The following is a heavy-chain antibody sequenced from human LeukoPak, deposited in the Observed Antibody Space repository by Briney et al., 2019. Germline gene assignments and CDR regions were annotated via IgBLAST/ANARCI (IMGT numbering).Heavy chain of an antibody. J-gene: IGHJ4*02. CDR3: ARRQGLKYYFDY. Sequence: GGSLRLSCAASGFTLSSNYMSWVRQAPGKGLEWVSVIYSGGSTYYADSVKGRFTISRENSKNTLYLQMNSLRAEDTAVYYCARRQGLKYYFDYWGQGTLVTVSS. V-gene: IGHV3-53*01. CDR1: GFTLSSNY. CDR2: IYSGGST.